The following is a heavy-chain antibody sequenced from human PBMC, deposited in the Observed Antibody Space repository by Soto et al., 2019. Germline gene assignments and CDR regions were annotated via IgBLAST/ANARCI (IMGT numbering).Heavy chain of an antibody. CDR3: ARGGRGSGLYFLYYFDL. D-gene: IGHD3-16*01. V-gene: IGHV4-59*01. CDR1: AGSLSNYY. Sequence: QVQLQEWGPGLVKPSETMSLTCSVSAGSLSNYYWTWIRQSPGKGVEWIGEIYHTGSTKYNPSLKSRVAISVDMSKNQFSLTLSSVTPADTAVYYGARGGRGSGLYFLYYFDLWGQGTLITVSS. J-gene: IGHJ4*02. CDR2: IYHTGST.